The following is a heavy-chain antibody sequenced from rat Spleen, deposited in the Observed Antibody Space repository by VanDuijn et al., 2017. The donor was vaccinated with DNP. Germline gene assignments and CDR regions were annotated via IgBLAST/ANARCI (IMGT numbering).Heavy chain of an antibody. D-gene: IGHD1-11*01. CDR3: TTDFERGY. CDR1: GFTFSSYW. J-gene: IGHJ2*01. Sequence: EVQLVESGGGLVQPGRSLKLSCVASGFTFSSYWMYWIRQAPKKGLEWVASISASGGSTSYRDSVKGRFTISRDNAKSILYLQMESLRSEDTATFYCTTDFERGYWGQGVMVTVSS. V-gene: IGHV5-19*01. CDR2: ISASGGST.